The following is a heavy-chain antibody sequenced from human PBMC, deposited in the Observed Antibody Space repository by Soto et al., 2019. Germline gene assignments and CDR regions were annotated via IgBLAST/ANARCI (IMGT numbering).Heavy chain of an antibody. V-gene: IGHV4-59*01. Sequence: SETLSLTCTVSGGSISSYYWSWIRQPPGKGLEWIGYIYYSGSTNYNPSLKSRVTISVDTSKNQLSLKLSSVTAADTAVYYCARAMAYDPIYFDCWGQGTLVTVSS. CDR1: GGSISSYY. J-gene: IGHJ4*02. CDR2: IYYSGST. CDR3: ARAMAYDPIYFDC. D-gene: IGHD3-10*01.